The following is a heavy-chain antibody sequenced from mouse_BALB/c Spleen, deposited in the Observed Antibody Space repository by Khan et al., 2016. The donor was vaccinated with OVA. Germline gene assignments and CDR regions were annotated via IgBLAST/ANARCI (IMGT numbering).Heavy chain of an antibody. J-gene: IGHJ2*01. D-gene: IGHD1-1*02. CDR2: IYPGTGST. V-gene: IGHV1S132*01. CDR3: ARADGGSHYFDY. Sequence: QVQLQQSGAELVRPGASVKLSCETSGYIFTSYWIHWLKQRSGQGLEWIARIYPGTGSTFSNERFKGKATLTADKASSTAYMQLRSLKSDESAVDFCARADGGSHYFDYWGQGATLTVSS. CDR1: GYIFTSYW.